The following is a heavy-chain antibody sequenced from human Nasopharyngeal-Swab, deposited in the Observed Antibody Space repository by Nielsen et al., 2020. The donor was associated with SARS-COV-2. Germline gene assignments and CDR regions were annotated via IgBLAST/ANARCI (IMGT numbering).Heavy chain of an antibody. CDR1: GFIFSSYA. J-gene: IGHJ4*02. Sequence: GGSLRLSCAASGFIFSSYAMHWVRQAPGKGLEWVAVISYDGSNKYYADSVKGRFTISRDNSKNTLYLQMNSLRAEDTAVYYCARDPDDYVWGGEGVFDYWGQGTLVTVSS. D-gene: IGHD3-16*01. CDR2: ISYDGSNK. CDR3: ARDPDDYVWGGEGVFDY. V-gene: IGHV3-30-3*01.